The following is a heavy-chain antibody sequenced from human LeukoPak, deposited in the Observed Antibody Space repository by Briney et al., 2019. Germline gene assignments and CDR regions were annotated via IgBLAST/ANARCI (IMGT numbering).Heavy chain of an antibody. Sequence: PGGSLRLSCAASGFRFNSYGMTWVRLAPGKGLEWVSAISAGGDRTYYADAVKGRSTISRDNSNNTLYLQMNSLSAEDTALYFCAKDRIIVIPGPYSWLDSRGQGALVTVSS. CDR3: AKDRIIVIPGPYSWLDS. V-gene: IGHV3-23*01. CDR1: GFRFNSYG. D-gene: IGHD1-26*01. J-gene: IGHJ5*01. CDR2: ISAGGDRT.